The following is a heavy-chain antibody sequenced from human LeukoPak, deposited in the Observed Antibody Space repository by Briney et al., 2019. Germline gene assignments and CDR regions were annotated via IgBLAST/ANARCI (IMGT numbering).Heavy chain of an antibody. CDR3: ARVAGWHWFDP. CDR1: GFTFSSYD. V-gene: IGHV3-23*01. CDR2: IRPSGDNT. D-gene: IGHD6-19*01. J-gene: IGHJ5*02. Sequence: GGSLRLSCAASGFTFSSYDVTWVRHAPGRGLEWVSPIRPSGDNTYYGDSVKGRFTISRDNSKNTVYLQMNNMRVDDTAVYYCARVAGWHWFDPWGQGTLVTVSS.